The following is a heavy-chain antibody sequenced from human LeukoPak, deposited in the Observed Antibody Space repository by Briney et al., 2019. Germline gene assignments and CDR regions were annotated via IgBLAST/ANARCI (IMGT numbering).Heavy chain of an antibody. D-gene: IGHD3-22*01. V-gene: IGHV4-34*01. Sequence: SETLSITCAVYGGSFSGYYWSWIRQPPGKGLEWIGEINHSGSTNYNPSLKRRVTISVDTSKNQFSLKLSSVTAADTAVYYCASLYDSSGHNWFDPWGQGTLVTVSS. CDR1: GGSFSGYY. CDR2: INHSGST. J-gene: IGHJ5*02. CDR3: ASLYDSSGHNWFDP.